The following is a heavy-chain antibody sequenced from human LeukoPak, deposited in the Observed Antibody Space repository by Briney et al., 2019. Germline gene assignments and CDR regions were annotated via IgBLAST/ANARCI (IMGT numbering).Heavy chain of an antibody. V-gene: IGHV3-53*01. CDR2: IYSGGST. Sequence: PGGSLRLSCAASGFTVSSNYMSWVRQAPGKGLEWVSVIYSGGSTYYADSVKGRFTISRDNSKNTLYLQMNSLRAEDTAVYYCARATWFGAIDYWGQGTLVTVSS. CDR1: GFTVSSNY. D-gene: IGHD3-10*01. J-gene: IGHJ4*02. CDR3: ARATWFGAIDY.